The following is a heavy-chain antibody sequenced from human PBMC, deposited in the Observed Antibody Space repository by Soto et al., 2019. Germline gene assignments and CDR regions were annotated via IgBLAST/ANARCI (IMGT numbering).Heavy chain of an antibody. CDR3: ASLAQSYYDGNGYYI. CDR1: GGSFGHYY. J-gene: IGHJ4*02. V-gene: IGHV4-34*02. CDR2: INYSGTT. D-gene: IGHD3-22*01. Sequence: QVQLQQWGAGLLKPSETLSLTCAVSGGSFGHYYWSWIRQPPGKGLEWIGEINYSGTTKYNPSLKSRVTLSIDTSTHHFFLKMTSVTAADTAVYHCASLAQSYYDGNGYYIWGQGTLVAVSS.